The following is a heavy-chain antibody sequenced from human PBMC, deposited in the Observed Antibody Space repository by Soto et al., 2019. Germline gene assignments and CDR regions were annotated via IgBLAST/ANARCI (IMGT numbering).Heavy chain of an antibody. V-gene: IGHV4-30-4*01. CDR2: VYYSGST. CDR1: GASINNNDYY. D-gene: IGHD3-22*01. CDR3: ARMSYFYDKWYFDL. Sequence: SETLSLTCTVSGASINNNDYYWSWIRQTPGKGLEWIGYVYYSGSTDYIPSLKSRLSMSIDKSQNRLTLKLNSVTAADTATYYCARMSYFYDKWYFDLWGRGTPATVYS. J-gene: IGHJ2*01.